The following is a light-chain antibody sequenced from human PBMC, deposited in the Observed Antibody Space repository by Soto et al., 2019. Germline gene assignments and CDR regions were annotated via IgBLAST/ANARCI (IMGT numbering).Light chain of an antibody. CDR1: QDVRDD. Sequence: DIQMTQSPSSLSASVGDRVTITCRASQDVRDDLGWYQQTPGKAPERLIYEASTLHRGVPTSFSGSGTRTEFTLAISSLQPEDFGTYYCLQYSSYPWTFGQGTNVEIK. V-gene: IGKV1-17*01. CDR2: EAS. J-gene: IGKJ1*01. CDR3: LQYSSYPWT.